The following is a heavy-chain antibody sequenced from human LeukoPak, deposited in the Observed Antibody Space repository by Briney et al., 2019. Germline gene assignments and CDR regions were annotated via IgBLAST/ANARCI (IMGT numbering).Heavy chain of an antibody. CDR1: GFTFSSYS. V-gene: IGHV3-21*01. Sequence: PGGSLRLSCAASGFTFSSYSMNWVRQAPGKGLEWVSSISSSSSYIYYADSVKGRFTISRDNAKNSLCLQMNSLRAEDTAVYYCARDGADVVAATGGVGYWGQGTLVTVSS. J-gene: IGHJ4*02. D-gene: IGHD2-15*01. CDR2: ISSSSSYI. CDR3: ARDGADVVAATGGVGY.